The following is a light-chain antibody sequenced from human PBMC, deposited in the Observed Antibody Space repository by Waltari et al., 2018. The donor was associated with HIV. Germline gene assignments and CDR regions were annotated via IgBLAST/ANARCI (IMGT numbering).Light chain of an antibody. J-gene: IGLJ3*02. CDR1: SSDIGSYNR. CDR3: SSYTTSSTWV. CDR2: EVT. V-gene: IGLV2-18*02. Sequence: QSTLTQPPSVSGSLGQSVTIACSGPSSDIGSYNRFSWYQQPPGTAPKLIIYEVTNRPSGVAVRFSGSKSGNTASLTISGLQAEDEADYYCSSYTTSSTWVFGGGTQLTVL.